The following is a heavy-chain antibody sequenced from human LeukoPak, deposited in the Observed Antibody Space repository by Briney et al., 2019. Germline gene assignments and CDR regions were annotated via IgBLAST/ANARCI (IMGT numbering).Heavy chain of an antibody. CDR3: ARNLDYYYMDV. Sequence: GGSLRLSCAASGFTFSSYGMHWVRQAPGKGLEWVSVIYSGGSTYYADSVKGRFTISRDNSKNTLYLQMNSLRAEDAAVYYCARNLDYYYMDVWGKGTTVTVSS. J-gene: IGHJ6*03. CDR1: GFTFSSYG. CDR2: IYSGGST. V-gene: IGHV3-NL1*01.